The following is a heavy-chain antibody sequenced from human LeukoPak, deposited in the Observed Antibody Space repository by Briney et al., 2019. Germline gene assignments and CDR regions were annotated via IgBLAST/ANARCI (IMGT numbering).Heavy chain of an antibody. D-gene: IGHD3-10*01. V-gene: IGHV3-21*01. CDR1: GFTFSNYN. CDR2: ISSSSSYI. CDR3: ARRDYGSGSFFGIDY. J-gene: IGHJ4*02. Sequence: PGGSLRLSCAASGFTFSNYNMNWVRQAPGKGLEWVSSISSSSSYIYYADSVKGRFTISRDNARNSLYLQMNSLRDEDTAVYYCARRDYGSGSFFGIDYWGQGTLVTVSS.